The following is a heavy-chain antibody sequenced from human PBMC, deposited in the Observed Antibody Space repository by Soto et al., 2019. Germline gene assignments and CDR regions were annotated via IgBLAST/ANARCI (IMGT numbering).Heavy chain of an antibody. CDR2: INPNSGGT. D-gene: IGHD3-10*01. J-gene: IGHJ5*02. CDR3: ARPGSGSNWLDP. CDR1: GYIFTVYY. Sequence: ASVEVCCKASGYIFTVYYIHWVRQAPGQGLEWMGWINPNSGGTNYAQKFQGRVTMTRDTSIRTAYMELSRLRSDDTAVYYCARPGSGSNWLDPWGQGTLVTVSS. V-gene: IGHV1-2*02.